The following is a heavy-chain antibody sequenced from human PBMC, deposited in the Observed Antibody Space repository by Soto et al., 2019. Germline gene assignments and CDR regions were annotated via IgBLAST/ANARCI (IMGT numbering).Heavy chain of an antibody. CDR1: GFTFDTCA. J-gene: IGHJ4*02. D-gene: IGHD3-9*01. CDR2: ISKTGLTT. CDR3: AKTSPGMTIFWN. V-gene: IGHV3-23*01. Sequence: EVQLLESGGGLVQPGGSLRLSCEASGFTFDTCAMTWVRQAPGKGLEWVSTISKTGLTTYYADSVKGRFTISRDNSKNTLYLQLNSLRADDAALYYCAKTSPGMTIFWNWGQGTLVTVSS.